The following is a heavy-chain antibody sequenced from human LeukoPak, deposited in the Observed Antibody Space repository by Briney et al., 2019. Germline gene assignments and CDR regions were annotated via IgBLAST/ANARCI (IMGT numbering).Heavy chain of an antibody. CDR3: ATITQDWERNY. J-gene: IGHJ4*02. Sequence: ASVKVSCKASRYTITGYYIRWVRQAPGQGLEWMGWIDPTSGGSTYAQEFQGRVTMIRDTSISTAYVELSSLRSDDTAVYYCATITQDWERNYWGQGTLVTVSS. CDR1: RYTITGYY. D-gene: IGHD3/OR15-3a*01. CDR2: IDPTSGGS. V-gene: IGHV1-2*02.